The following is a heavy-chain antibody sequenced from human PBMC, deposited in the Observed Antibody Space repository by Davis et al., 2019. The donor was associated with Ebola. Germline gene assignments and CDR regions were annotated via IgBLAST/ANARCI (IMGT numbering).Heavy chain of an antibody. D-gene: IGHD2-2*02. V-gene: IGHV4-34*01. J-gene: IGHJ5*02. Sequence: PSETLSLTCAVYGGSFSGYYWSWIRQPPGKGLEWFGEINHSGSTNYNPSLKSRVTISVDTSKNQFSLKLSSVTAADTAVYYCARGPQGYCSSTSCYTGWFDPWGQGTLVTVSS. CDR2: INHSGST. CDR1: GGSFSGYY. CDR3: ARGPQGYCSSTSCYTGWFDP.